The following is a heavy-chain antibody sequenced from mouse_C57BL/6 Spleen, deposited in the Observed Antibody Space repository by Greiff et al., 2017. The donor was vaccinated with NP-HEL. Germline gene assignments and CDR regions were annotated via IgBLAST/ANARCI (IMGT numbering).Heavy chain of an antibody. CDR2: INPSNGGT. CDR1: GYTFTSYW. D-gene: IGHD1-1*01. Sequence: QVQLKQPGTELVKPGASVKLSCKASGYTFTSYWMHWVKQRPGQGLEWIGNINPSNGGTNYNEKFKSKATLTVDKSSSTAYMQLSSLTSEDSAVYYCARASTVTPYAMDYWGQGTSVTVSS. CDR3: ARASTVTPYAMDY. J-gene: IGHJ4*01. V-gene: IGHV1-53*01.